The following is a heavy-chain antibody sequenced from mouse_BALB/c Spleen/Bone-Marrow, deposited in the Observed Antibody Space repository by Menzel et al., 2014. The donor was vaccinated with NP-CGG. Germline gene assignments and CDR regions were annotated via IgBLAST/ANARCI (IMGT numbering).Heavy chain of an antibody. CDR1: GFNIKDTY. Sequence: EVQLQQSGAELVKPGASVKLSCTASGFNIKDTYMHWVKQRPEQGLEWIGRIDPANGNTKYDPKFQGKATITADTSSNTAYLQLSSLTSEGTAVYYCARLDLLAYWGQGTLVTVSA. CDR2: IDPANGNT. V-gene: IGHV14-3*02. J-gene: IGHJ3*01. CDR3: ARLDLLAY.